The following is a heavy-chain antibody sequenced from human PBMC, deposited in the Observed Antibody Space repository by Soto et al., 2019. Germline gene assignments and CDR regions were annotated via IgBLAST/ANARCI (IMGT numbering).Heavy chain of an antibody. V-gene: IGHV4-38-2*01. CDR1: GYSITTGYS. Sequence: SETLSLTCAVSGYSITTGYSWGWIRQPPGKGLEWIGNIFHSGSTYYNPSLKSRLTVSADTTNNQFSLKLRSVTAADTALYFCARESSGGNSDFDIWGQGTLVTVSS. J-gene: IGHJ3*02. CDR2: IFHSGST. CDR3: ARESSGGNSDFDI. D-gene: IGHD2-21*02.